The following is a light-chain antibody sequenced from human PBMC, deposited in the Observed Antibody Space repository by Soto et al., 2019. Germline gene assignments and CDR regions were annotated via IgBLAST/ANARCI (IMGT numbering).Light chain of an antibody. CDR2: GVS. V-gene: IGKV2D-29*01. CDR3: MQSVQVPWT. J-gene: IGKJ1*01. CDR1: QSLLHINEETS. Sequence: DILMTPTPLSLSVTPGQPASISCKSGQSLLHINEETSLFWYLQKPGQPPQLLIYGVSNRLSGVPDRFSGSGSGTDFTLKISRVEAEDVGIYYCMQSVQVPWTFGQGTKVEIK.